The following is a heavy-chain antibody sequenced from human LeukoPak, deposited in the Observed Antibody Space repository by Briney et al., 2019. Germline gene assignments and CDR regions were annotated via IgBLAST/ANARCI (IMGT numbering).Heavy chain of an antibody. CDR1: AYTFTSYG. D-gene: IGHD3-9*01. V-gene: IGHV1-18*01. CDR3: ARDVPSNYDILTGYYSYGMDV. Sequence: ASVKLSCKASAYTFTSYGISWVRQAPGPGLEWMGWTSAYNGNTNYEQKLQGRVTMTTDTATSTAYIELRSLRSDDTALYYCARDVPSNYDILTGYYSYGMDVWSEGTTVTVSS. CDR2: TSAYNGNT. J-gene: IGHJ6*04.